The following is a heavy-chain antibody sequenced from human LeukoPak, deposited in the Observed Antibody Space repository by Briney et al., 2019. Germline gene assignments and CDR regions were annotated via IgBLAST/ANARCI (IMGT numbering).Heavy chain of an antibody. Sequence: PGGSLRLSCAASGFTFSRYGMHWVRQAPGKGLEWVSFTRFDGKNKYYADSVKGRFTISRDNSKNTLYLQMNSLRAEDTAVYYCAKYARSRVFYGSGSYLFYFDYWGQGTLVTVSS. CDR1: GFTFSRYG. D-gene: IGHD3-10*01. CDR2: TRFDGKNK. CDR3: AKYARSRVFYGSGSYLFYFDY. V-gene: IGHV3-30*02. J-gene: IGHJ4*02.